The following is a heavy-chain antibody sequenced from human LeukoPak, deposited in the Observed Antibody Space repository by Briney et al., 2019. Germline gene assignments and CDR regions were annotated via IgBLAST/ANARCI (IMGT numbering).Heavy chain of an antibody. CDR1: GFTFSSYG. CDR2: ISYDGSNK. D-gene: IGHD6-13*01. CDR3: AREAGHTSAFDS. V-gene: IGHV3-30*03. J-gene: IGHJ4*02. Sequence: PGGSLRLSCAASGFTFSSYGMHWVRQAPGKGLEWVAVISYDGSNKYYADSVKGRFTISRDNARNSLYLQMNSLRAEDTAVYYCAREAGHTSAFDSWGQGTLVTVSS.